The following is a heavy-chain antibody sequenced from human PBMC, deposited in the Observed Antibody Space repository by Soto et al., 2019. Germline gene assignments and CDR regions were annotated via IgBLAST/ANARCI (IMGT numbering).Heavy chain of an antibody. V-gene: IGHV4-30-4*01. D-gene: IGHD6-13*01. CDR3: ARVIITATGTSGFDS. Sequence: QVQLQESGPGLVKPSQTLSLTCTVSGGSIRSSDYYWSWIRQPPGKGLEWIGYVYYVESAYYNPSLQSRGFISIDTSKNQFSLTLSSVTAADTAVYYCARVIITATGTSGFDSWGQGTLVTVSS. CDR2: VYYVESA. CDR1: GGSIRSSDYY. J-gene: IGHJ4*02.